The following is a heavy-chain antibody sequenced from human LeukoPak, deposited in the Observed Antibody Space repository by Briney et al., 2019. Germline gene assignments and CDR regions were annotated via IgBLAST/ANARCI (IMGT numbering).Heavy chain of an antibody. CDR2: IFYSGST. CDR1: GVSFSSSPYF. Sequence: KPSETLSLTCTVSGVSFSSSPYFWGWIRQPPGKGLEWIGSIFYSGSTYYNPSLKSRVTISVETSKNQFSLKLSAVTAADTAVYYCARVTGYMIEDYFDYWGQGTLVTVSS. D-gene: IGHD3-22*01. CDR3: ARVTGYMIEDYFDY. J-gene: IGHJ4*02. V-gene: IGHV4-39*07.